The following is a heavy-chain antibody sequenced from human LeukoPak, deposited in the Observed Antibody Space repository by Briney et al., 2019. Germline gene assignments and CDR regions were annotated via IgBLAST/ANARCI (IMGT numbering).Heavy chain of an antibody. CDR1: GGSISSYY. D-gene: IGHD2-21*02. J-gene: IGHJ4*02. CDR3: ARRAYCGGDCYQEGFIGFDY. Sequence: SETLSLTCTVSGGSISSYYWSWIRQPPGKGLEWIGEINHSGSTNYNPSLKSRVTISVDTSKNQFSLKLSSVTAADTAVYYCARRAYCGGDCYQEGFIGFDYWGQGTLVTVSS. V-gene: IGHV4-34*01. CDR2: INHSGST.